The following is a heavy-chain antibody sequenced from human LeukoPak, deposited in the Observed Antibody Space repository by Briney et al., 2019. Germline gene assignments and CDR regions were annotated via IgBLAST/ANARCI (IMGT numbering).Heavy chain of an antibody. CDR2: IYYTGST. D-gene: IGHD3-10*01. J-gene: IGHJ4*02. CDR3: ARRGGSGRSFDY. CDR1: GGSVSSGTYY. Sequence: PSETLSLTCTVSGGSVSSGTYYWSWIRQPPGRGREGIGYIYYTGSTNYNPSLKSRLTISVDTSKNQFSLKLSSVTAADTAVYYCARRGGSGRSFDYWGQGTLVTVSS. V-gene: IGHV4-61*01.